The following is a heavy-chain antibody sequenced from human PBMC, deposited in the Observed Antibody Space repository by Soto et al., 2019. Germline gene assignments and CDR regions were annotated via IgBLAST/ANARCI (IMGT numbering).Heavy chain of an antibody. V-gene: IGHV3-23*01. CDR1: GFTFSSYA. Sequence: EVQLLESGGGLVQPGGSLRLSCAASGFTFSSYAMSWVRQAPGKGLKWVSAISGSSGNTYYADSVEGRFTISRDNSKNTLYLQMSGLRAEDTAVYYCAKDKMSSSNWYPFDYWGQGTLVTVSS. CDR2: ISGSSGNT. J-gene: IGHJ4*02. CDR3: AKDKMSSSNWYPFDY. D-gene: IGHD6-13*01.